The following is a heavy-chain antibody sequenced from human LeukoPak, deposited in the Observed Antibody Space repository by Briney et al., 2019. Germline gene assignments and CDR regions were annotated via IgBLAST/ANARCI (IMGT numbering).Heavy chain of an antibody. CDR3: ARAPAMGVPGY. CDR2: ISSSSSYI. V-gene: IGHV3-21*01. Sequence: SGGSLRLSCAASGFTFSSYSMNWVRQAPGKGLEWVSSISSSSSYIYYADSVKGRFTISRGNAKNSLYLQMNSLRAEDTAVYYCARAPAMGVPGYWGQGTLVTVSS. D-gene: IGHD3-10*01. CDR1: GFTFSSYS. J-gene: IGHJ4*02.